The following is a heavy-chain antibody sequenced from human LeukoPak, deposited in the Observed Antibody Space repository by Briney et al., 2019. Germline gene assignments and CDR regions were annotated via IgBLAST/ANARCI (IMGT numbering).Heavy chain of an antibody. CDR3: ARGAGKYIDSSLDY. Sequence: SVKVSCKASGGTSSSYAISWVRQAPGQGLEWMGGIIPIFGTANYAQKFQGRVTITADESTSTACMELSSLRSEGTAVYYCARGAGKYIDSSLDYWGQGTLVTVSS. J-gene: IGHJ4*02. V-gene: IGHV1-69*13. CDR1: GGTSSSYA. D-gene: IGHD3-10*01. CDR2: IIPIFGTA.